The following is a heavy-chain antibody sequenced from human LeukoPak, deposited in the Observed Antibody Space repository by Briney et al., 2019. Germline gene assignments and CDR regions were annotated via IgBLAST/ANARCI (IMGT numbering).Heavy chain of an antibody. CDR2: INPYSGGT. CDR1: GYTFTGYF. V-gene: IGHV1-2*02. CDR3: ARRIRDGYNIA. J-gene: IGHJ5*02. Sequence: ASVKVSCKASGYTFTGYFMHWVRQAPGQGLEWMGWINPYSGGTHYAQKFQGRVTMTRDTSISTAYMELSRLTSDDTAVYYCARRIRDGYNIAWGQGTLVTVSS. D-gene: IGHD5-24*01.